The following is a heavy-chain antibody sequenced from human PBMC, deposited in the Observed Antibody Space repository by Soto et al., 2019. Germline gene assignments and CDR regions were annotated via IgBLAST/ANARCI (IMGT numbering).Heavy chain of an antibody. CDR3: AARMGT. V-gene: IGHV4-34*01. CDR1: GGSFSDYI. Sequence: PSETLSLTCDVYGGSFSDYIWTWIRQTPGKGLQWIGQINHSGSTNYNPSLKSRVTISVDTSKNQFSLKLSSVTAADTAVYYCAARMGTWGQGTLVTVSS. J-gene: IGHJ4*02. D-gene: IGHD2-8*01. CDR2: INHSGST.